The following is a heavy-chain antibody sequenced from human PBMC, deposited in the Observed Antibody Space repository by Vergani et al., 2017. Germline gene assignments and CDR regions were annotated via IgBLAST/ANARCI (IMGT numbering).Heavy chain of an antibody. CDR2: ISGSGGST. Sequence: EVQLLESGGGLVQPGGSLRLSCAASGFTFSSYAMSWVRQAPGKGLEWVSAISGSGGSTYYADSVKGRFTISRDNSKNTLYLQMNSLRAEDTAVYYCGGRDGYNYPFIHVDYWGQGTLVTVSS. CDR3: GGRDGYNYPFIHVDY. CDR1: GFTFSSYA. D-gene: IGHD5-24*01. J-gene: IGHJ4*02. V-gene: IGHV3-23*01.